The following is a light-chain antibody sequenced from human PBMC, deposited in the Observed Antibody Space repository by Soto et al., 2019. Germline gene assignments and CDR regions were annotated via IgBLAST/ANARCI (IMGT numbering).Light chain of an antibody. CDR2: GAS. Sequence: EIVMTQSPVTLSVSPGERATLSCRASESVSSNLAWDQQKPGQAPRLLFYGASTTATGLPARFSGGVSGTKFTLTVIRPQSEHFGLYYCQQYNNGPHTCGQGTRLEI. J-gene: IGKJ5*01. CDR1: ESVSSN. CDR3: QQYNNGPHT. V-gene: IGKV3-15*01.